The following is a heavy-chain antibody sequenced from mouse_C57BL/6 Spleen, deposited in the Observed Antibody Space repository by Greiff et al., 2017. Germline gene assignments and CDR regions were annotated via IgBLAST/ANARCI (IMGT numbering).Heavy chain of an antibody. CDR1: GYTFTGYW. D-gene: IGHD1-1*01. CDR2: ILPGSGST. V-gene: IGHV1-9*01. CDR3: ARSLYGSSYVNYAMDY. J-gene: IGHJ4*01. Sequence: QVQLKQSGAELMKPGASVKLSCKATGYTFTGYWIEWVKQRPGHGLEWIGEILPGSGSTNYNEKFKGKATFTADTSSNTAYMQLSSLTTEDAAIYYCARSLYGSSYVNYAMDYWGQGTSVTVSS.